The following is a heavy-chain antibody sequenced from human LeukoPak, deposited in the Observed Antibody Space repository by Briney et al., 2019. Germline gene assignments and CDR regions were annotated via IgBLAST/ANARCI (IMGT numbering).Heavy chain of an antibody. J-gene: IGHJ4*01. D-gene: IGHD6-19*01. Sequence: PGGSLRLSCAASGFTFDDYAMHWVRQAPGKGLEWVSFVVASGDKAYYADSVEGRFTISRDNRKNSLFLQMNSLRSEDTALYYCAKDKDTSGWDHWGQGSSATVSS. CDR1: GFTFDDYA. CDR3: AKDKDTSGWDH. CDR2: VVASGDKA. V-gene: IGHV3-43*02.